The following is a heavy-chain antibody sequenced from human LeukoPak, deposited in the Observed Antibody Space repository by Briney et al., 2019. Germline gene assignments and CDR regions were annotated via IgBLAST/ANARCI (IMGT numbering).Heavy chain of an antibody. CDR2: ISTYNGNT. V-gene: IGHV1-18*01. J-gene: IGHJ3*02. Sequence: ASVKVSCKASGYTFNSHGITWVRQAPGQGLEWMGWISTYNGNTNYAPKLQGRVTMTTDTSTSTAYMELRSLRSEDTAVYYCATFIAAYDAFDIWGQGTMVTVSS. CDR1: GYTFNSHG. D-gene: IGHD6-25*01. CDR3: ATFIAAYDAFDI.